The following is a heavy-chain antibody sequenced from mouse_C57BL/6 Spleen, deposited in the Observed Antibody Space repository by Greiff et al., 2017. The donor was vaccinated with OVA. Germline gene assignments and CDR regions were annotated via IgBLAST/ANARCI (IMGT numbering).Heavy chain of an antibody. D-gene: IGHD2-5*01. CDR1: GYTFTSYW. CDR2: LSPGSGST. CDR3: ARSSTIVMYFDV. V-gene: IGHV1-55*01. J-gene: IGHJ1*03. Sequence: QVQLQQPGAELVKPGASVKMSCKASGYTFTSYWITWVKQRPGQGLEWIGDLSPGSGSTNYNETFKSKATLTVDTSSSTAYLKISSLTSEYSAVYCGARSSTIVMYFDVWGTGTTVTVSS.